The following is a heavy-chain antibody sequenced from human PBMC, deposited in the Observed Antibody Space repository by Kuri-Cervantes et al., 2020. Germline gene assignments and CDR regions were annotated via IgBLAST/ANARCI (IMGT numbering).Heavy chain of an antibody. Sequence: GESLKISCAASGFTFSSYGMHWVRQAPGKGLEWVAVIWYDGSNKYYADSVKGRFTISRDNSRNTLYLQMNTLRGEDTAVYYCAPTDTTETFDYWGQGTLVTVSS. CDR3: APTDTTETFDY. V-gene: IGHV3-33*08. CDR1: GFTFSSYG. D-gene: IGHD1-14*01. J-gene: IGHJ4*02. CDR2: IWYDGSNK.